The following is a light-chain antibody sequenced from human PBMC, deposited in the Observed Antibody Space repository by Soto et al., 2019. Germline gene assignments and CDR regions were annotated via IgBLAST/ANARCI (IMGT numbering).Light chain of an antibody. V-gene: IGKV3-20*01. J-gene: IGKJ5*01. CDR3: QQYGRSPPIT. Sequence: EIVLTQSPGTLSLSPGERATLSCRASQSVSSNYLAWYQHKPGQAPRVLIYGASSRATGIPDRFSGSGSGTDFTLTISTLEPEDFAVYYCQQYGRSPPITFGQGTRLEIK. CDR1: QSVSSNY. CDR2: GAS.